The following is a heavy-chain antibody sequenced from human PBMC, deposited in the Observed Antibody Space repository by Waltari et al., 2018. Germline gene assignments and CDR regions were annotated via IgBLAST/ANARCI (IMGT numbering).Heavy chain of an antibody. V-gene: IGHV3-9*01. CDR3: VKGKRRGVRSGWVVAFDC. CDR1: GFTFNDYA. Sequence: EVQVVESGGGLVQPGRSLRLSCAASGFTFNDYAMHWVRIAPGKGLEWVSGLSWDSGSVGHAGSGKSRFTISRDNANNAPSLQINGHTSQYTSHYYCVKGKRRGVRSGWVVAFDCWGQGTLGTASS. D-gene: IGHD6-19*01. CDR2: LSWDSGSV. J-gene: IGHJ4*02.